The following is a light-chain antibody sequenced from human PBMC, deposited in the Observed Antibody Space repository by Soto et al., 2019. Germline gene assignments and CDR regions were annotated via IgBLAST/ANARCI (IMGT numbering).Light chain of an antibody. V-gene: IGLV2-23*02. J-gene: IGLJ2*01. CDR1: SNDIGNYDR. CDR2: EVS. Sequence: QSALTQPASVSGSPGQSITISCSGTSNDIGNYDRVSWYQQHPGKVHKLMIYEVSKRPSGVSSRFTGSKSGNTASLTISGLQADDEADYYCCSYVGSRFVVFGGGTKLTVL. CDR3: CSYVGSRFVV.